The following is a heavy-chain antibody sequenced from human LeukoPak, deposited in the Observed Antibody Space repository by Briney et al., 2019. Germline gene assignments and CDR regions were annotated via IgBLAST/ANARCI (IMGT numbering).Heavy chain of an antibody. J-gene: IGHJ4*02. CDR1: RFTFSTHG. CDR2: IWYDGSNK. D-gene: IGHD3-9*01. CDR3: ARDPYILTGYYTPSFDY. V-gene: IGHV3-33*01. Sequence: PGGSLRLSCAASRFTFSTHGMHWVRQAPGKGPEWVAVIWYDGSNKYYADSVKGRFTISRDNAKNSLYLQMNSLRAEDTAVYYCARDPYILTGYYTPSFDYWGQGTLVTVSS.